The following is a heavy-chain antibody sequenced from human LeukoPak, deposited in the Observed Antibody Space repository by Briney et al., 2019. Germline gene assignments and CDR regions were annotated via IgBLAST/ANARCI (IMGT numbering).Heavy chain of an antibody. D-gene: IGHD1-26*01. CDR3: ARDLGATLVYYFDY. V-gene: IGHV3-66*01. CDR1: AFTVSNNY. J-gene: IGHJ4*02. Sequence: GGSLRLSCAVSAFTVSNNYMTWVRQAPGKGLEWVSVIHSGGGSYYADSVKGRFTISRDNAKNTLYLQMNSLKVEDTAVYYCARDLGATLVYYFDYWGQGTLVTVSS. CDR2: IHSGGGS.